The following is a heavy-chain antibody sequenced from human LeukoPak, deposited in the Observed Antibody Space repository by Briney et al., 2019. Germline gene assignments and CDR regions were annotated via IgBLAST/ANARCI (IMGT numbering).Heavy chain of an antibody. CDR2: IYYSGST. CDR1: GASISSYY. Sequence: SETLSLTCTVPGASISSYYWGWIRQPPGKGREWIGYIYYSGSTNYNPSLKSRVTISVDTSKNQFSLKLSSVTAADTAVYYWARSYDSSGTLGIYWGQGTLVTVSS. V-gene: IGHV4-59*01. CDR3: ARSYDSSGTLGIY. J-gene: IGHJ4*02. D-gene: IGHD3-22*01.